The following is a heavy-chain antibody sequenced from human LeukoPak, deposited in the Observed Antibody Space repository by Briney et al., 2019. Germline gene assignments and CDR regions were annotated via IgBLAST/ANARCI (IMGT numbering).Heavy chain of an antibody. J-gene: IGHJ4*02. CDR2: ISYDGSYK. CDR3: TRTTPGPGPVFRADKDLDY. D-gene: IGHD1-1*01. CDR1: GFTFSHYP. V-gene: IGHV3-30*04. Sequence: GGSLRLSCAASGFTFSHYPLHWVRQTPGKGLEWVAVISYDGSYKFYADSVEGRFTISRDNSKNTMFLQMNSLRAEDTAVYFCTRTTPGPGPVFRADKDLDYWGQGTLVIVPS.